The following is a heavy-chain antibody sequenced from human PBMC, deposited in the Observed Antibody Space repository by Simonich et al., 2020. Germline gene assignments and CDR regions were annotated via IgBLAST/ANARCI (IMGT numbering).Heavy chain of an antibody. CDR1: GYTFTGYY. D-gene: IGHD2-21*01. V-gene: IGHV1-2*02. CDR3: ARNGLVGILKAFDI. J-gene: IGHJ3*02. CDR2: INPNSGVT. Sequence: QVQLVQSGAEVKKPGASVKVSCKASGYTFTGYYMHGVRQAPGQGLEGMEWINPNSGVTNYAQKCQGSVTMTRDTSISTAYMELSRLRSDDTAVYYCARNGLVGILKAFDIWGQGTMVTVSS.